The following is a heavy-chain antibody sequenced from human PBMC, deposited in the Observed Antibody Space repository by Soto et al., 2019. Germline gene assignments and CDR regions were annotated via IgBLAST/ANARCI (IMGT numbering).Heavy chain of an antibody. CDR2: INAGNGNT. CDR1: GYTFTSYA. D-gene: IGHD4-17*01. V-gene: IGHV1-3*01. CDR3: ARLAVTTGFDY. J-gene: IGHJ4*02. Sequence: QVQLVQSGAEVKKPGASVKVSCKASGYTFTSYAMHWVRQAPGQRLEWMGWINAGNGNTKYSQKFQGRVTITRYTSASTAYMELSSLRSEDTAVYFCARLAVTTGFDYWGQGTLVTVSS.